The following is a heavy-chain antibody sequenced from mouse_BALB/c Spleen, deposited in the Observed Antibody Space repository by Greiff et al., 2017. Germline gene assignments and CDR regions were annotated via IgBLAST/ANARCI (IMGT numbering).Heavy chain of an antibody. D-gene: IGHD2-14*01. J-gene: IGHJ2*01. V-gene: IGHV14-3*02. CDR1: GFNIKDTY. CDR3: ARNYRYDEGFDY. CDR2: IDPANGNT. Sequence: EVKLQQSGAELVKPGASVKLSCTASGFNIKDTYMHWVKQRPEQGLEWIGRIDPANGNTKYDPKFQGKATITADTSSNTAYLQLSSLTSEDTAVYYCARNYRYDEGFDYWGQGTTLTVSS.